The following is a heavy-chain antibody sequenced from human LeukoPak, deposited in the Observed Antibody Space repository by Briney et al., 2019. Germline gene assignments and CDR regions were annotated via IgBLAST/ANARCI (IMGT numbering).Heavy chain of an antibody. Sequence: SGGSLRLSCAASGFTFDDYAMPWVRQAPGKGLEWVSGISWNSGSIGYADSVKGRFTISRDNAKNSLYLQMNSLRAEDTAVYYCARECSGGSCYAALDYWGQGTLVTVSS. CDR1: GFTFDDYA. V-gene: IGHV3-9*01. CDR3: ARECSGGSCYAALDY. D-gene: IGHD2-15*01. J-gene: IGHJ4*02. CDR2: ISWNSGSI.